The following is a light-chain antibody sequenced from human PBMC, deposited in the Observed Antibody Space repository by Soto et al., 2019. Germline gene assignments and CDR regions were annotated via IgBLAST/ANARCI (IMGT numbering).Light chain of an antibody. J-gene: IGKJ5*01. CDR1: QVISNY. Sequence: DRQMTQSPSTVAAAGGHRVTITRLTSQVISNYSGWYQQKRENVPKVLIYAASTLPPVVPSRCGSRGCAAVSTLIINSLPDDDSATYFYQSYDGAPITFGQGTRLEIK. V-gene: IGKV1-27*01. CDR2: AAS. CDR3: QSYDGAPIT.